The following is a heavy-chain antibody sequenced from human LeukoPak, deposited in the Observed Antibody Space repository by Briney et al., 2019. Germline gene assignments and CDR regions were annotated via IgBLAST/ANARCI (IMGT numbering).Heavy chain of an antibody. Sequence: NPSETLSLTCAVSGDSSSSSIYYWSWIRQPPGKGLEWIGYIYYSGSTNYNPSLKSRVTISVDTSKNQFSLKLSSVTAADTAVYYCARLLAVADWFDPWGQGTLVTVSS. D-gene: IGHD6-19*01. CDR1: GDSSSSSIYY. CDR3: ARLLAVADWFDP. CDR2: IYYSGST. V-gene: IGHV4-61*01. J-gene: IGHJ5*02.